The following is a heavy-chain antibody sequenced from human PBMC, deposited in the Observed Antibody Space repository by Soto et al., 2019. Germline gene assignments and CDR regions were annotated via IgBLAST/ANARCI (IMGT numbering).Heavy chain of an antibody. Sequence: SETLSLTCTVSGGSISSYYWSWIRQPPGKGLEWIGYIYYSGSTNYNPSLKSRVTISVDTSKNQFSLKLSSVTAADTAVYYCARVRRELLEKDYFDYWGQGTLVTVSS. D-gene: IGHD1-7*01. J-gene: IGHJ4*02. V-gene: IGHV4-59*01. CDR3: ARVRRELLEKDYFDY. CDR2: IYYSGST. CDR1: GGSISSYY.